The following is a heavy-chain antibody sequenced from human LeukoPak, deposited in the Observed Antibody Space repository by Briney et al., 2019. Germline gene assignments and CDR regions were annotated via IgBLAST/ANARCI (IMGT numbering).Heavy chain of an antibody. Sequence: SETLSLTCAVYGGSFSGYYWSWIRQPPGKGLEWIGEINHSGSTNYNPSLKSRVTISVDTSKNQFSLKLSSVTAADTAVYYCARYTLGNYYYYYMDVWGKGTTVTVSS. CDR3: ARYTLGNYYYYYMDV. J-gene: IGHJ6*03. CDR2: INHSGST. D-gene: IGHD7-27*01. V-gene: IGHV4-34*01. CDR1: GGSFSGYY.